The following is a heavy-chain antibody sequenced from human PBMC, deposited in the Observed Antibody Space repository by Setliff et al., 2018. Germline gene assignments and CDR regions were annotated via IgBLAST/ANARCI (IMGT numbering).Heavy chain of an antibody. CDR2: IKQDGREK. J-gene: IGHJ6*03. D-gene: IGHD3-10*01. CDR3: AREGVGFRFYYAYMDV. Sequence: GGSLRLSCAASGFTFSSYWMSWVRQAPGKGLEWVANIKQDGREKYYVDSVKGRFTISRDNAKNSLYLQMNRLRAEDTAVYYCAREGVGFRFYYAYMDVWGKGTTVTVSS. V-gene: IGHV3-7*01. CDR1: GFTFSSYW.